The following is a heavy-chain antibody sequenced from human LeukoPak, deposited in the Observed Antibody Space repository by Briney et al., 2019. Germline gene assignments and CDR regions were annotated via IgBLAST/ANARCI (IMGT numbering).Heavy chain of an antibody. CDR1: GYTFTGYY. CDR3: ATERWLQFYGAFDI. J-gene: IGHJ3*02. D-gene: IGHD5-24*01. CDR2: INPNSGGT. Sequence: ASVKVSCKASGYTFTGYYMHWVRQAPGQGLEWMGWINPNSGGTNYAQRFQGRVTMTRDTSISTAYMELSSLRSEDTAVYYCATERWLQFYGAFDIWGQGTMVTVSS. V-gene: IGHV1-2*02.